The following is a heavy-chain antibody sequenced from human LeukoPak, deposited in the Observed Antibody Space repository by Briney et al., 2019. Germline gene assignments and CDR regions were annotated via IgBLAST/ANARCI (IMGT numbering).Heavy chain of an antibody. Sequence: PGGSLRLSCAASGFTFSSYGMHWVRQAPGKGLEWVAVISYDGSIEYYADSVKGRFTISRDNSENTLYLQMNSLRVEDTAVYYCAKKRTSAMPDIDYWGQGTLVTVSS. V-gene: IGHV3-30*18. CDR1: GFTFSSYG. CDR3: AKKRTSAMPDIDY. D-gene: IGHD2-2*01. J-gene: IGHJ4*02. CDR2: ISYDGSIE.